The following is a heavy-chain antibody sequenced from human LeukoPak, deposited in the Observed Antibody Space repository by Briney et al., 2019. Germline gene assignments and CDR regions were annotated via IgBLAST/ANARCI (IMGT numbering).Heavy chain of an antibody. CDR3: ARDWSGDDY. CDR2: ISSSSTYI. CDR1: GFTFSTYS. V-gene: IGHV3-21*01. J-gene: IGHJ4*02. D-gene: IGHD3-3*01. Sequence: GGSLRLSCAASGFTFSTYSMNWVRQAPGKGLEWVSSISSSSTYIYYADSVKGRFTISRDNAKNSLYLQMNSLGAEDMAVYYCARDWSGDDYWGQGTLVTVSS.